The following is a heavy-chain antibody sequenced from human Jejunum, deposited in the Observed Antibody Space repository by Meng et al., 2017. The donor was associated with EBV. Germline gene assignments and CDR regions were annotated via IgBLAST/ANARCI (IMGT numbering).Heavy chain of an antibody. D-gene: IGHD2-21*02. V-gene: IGHV4-34*01. CDR1: GGSFSGYS. CDR2: INHSGST. Sequence: HIKQWGRGLLKPPRTLSPTGAVDGGSFSGYSWSWIRQSPGKGLEWIGEINHSGSTNYNPSLKSRVTILVDTSKNQFSLKVNSVTAADTAVYYCARRVDLGVTAHFDYWGQGTLVTVSS. CDR3: ARRVDLGVTAHFDY. J-gene: IGHJ4*02.